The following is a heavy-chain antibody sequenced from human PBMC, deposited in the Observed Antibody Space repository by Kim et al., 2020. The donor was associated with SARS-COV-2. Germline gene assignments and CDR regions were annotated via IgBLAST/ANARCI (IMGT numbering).Heavy chain of an antibody. CDR2: ISYDGSKK. V-gene: IGHV3-30*04. CDR3: ARGWNYGMDV. J-gene: IGHJ6*02. CDR1: GFTFSSYA. Sequence: GGSLRLSCAASGFTFSSYAMHWVRQAPGKGLEWVVVISYDGSKKDYADSVKGRFTISRDNSKNTLFLQMNSLRAEDTAVYYCARGWNYGMDVWGQGTTVT.